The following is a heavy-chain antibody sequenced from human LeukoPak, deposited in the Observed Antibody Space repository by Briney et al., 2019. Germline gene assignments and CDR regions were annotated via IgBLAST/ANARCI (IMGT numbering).Heavy chain of an antibody. CDR3: ARDKSVYYDTSGSRFDY. D-gene: IGHD3-22*01. V-gene: IGHV3-7*01. J-gene: IGHJ4*02. CDR1: GFTFSSYC. CDR2: IKQDGSEK. Sequence: GGSLRLSCAASGFTFSSYCMSWVRQAPGKGLEWVANIKQDGSEKYYVDSVKGRFTISRDNAKNSLYLQMNSLRAEDTAVYYCARDKSVYYDTSGSRFDYWGQGILVTVSS.